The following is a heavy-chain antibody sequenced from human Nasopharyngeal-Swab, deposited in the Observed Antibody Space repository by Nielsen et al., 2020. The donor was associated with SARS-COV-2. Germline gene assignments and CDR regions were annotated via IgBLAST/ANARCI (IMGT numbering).Heavy chain of an antibody. CDR2: ISAYNGNT. D-gene: IGHD3-16*02. V-gene: IGHV1-18*01. Sequence: ASVKVSCKASGYTFTSYGISWVRQAPGQGLEWMGWISAYNGNTNYAQNIQGRVTMTTDTSTTTAYMELRSLRSDDTAVYYCARAPHYDYVWGSSRQSFKFDYWGQGSLVTVSS. CDR1: GYTFTSYG. J-gene: IGHJ4*02. CDR3: ARAPHYDYVWGSSRQSFKFDY.